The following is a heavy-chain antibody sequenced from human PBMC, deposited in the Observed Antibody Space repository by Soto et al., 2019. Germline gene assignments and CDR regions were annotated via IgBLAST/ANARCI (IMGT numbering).Heavy chain of an antibody. CDR1: GYTFTSYY. V-gene: IGHV1-46*01. Sequence: ASVEVSCKXSGYTFTSYYMHWVRQAPGQGLEWMGIINPSGGSTSYAQKFQGRVTMTRDTSTSTVYMELSSLRSEDTAVYYCARVTISARPSDAFDIWGQGTMVTVSS. J-gene: IGHJ3*02. D-gene: IGHD6-6*01. CDR3: ARVTISARPSDAFDI. CDR2: INPSGGST.